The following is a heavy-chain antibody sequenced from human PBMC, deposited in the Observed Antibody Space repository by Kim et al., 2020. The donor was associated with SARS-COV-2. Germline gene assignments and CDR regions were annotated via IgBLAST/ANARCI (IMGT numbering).Heavy chain of an antibody. J-gene: IGHJ6*02. CDR1: GFTFSSYG. CDR3: AKLWFGTQGGYGMDV. CDR2: ISYDGSNK. Sequence: GGSLRLSCAASGFTFSSYGMHWVRQAPGKGLEWVAVISYDGSNKYYADSVKGRFTISRDNSKNTLYLQMNSLRAEDTAVYYCAKLWFGTQGGYGMDVWGQGTTVTVSS. V-gene: IGHV3-30*18. D-gene: IGHD3-10*01.